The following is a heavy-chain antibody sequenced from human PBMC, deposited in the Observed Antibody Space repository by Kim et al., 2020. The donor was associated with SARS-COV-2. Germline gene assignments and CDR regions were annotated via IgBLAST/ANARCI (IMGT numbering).Heavy chain of an antibody. V-gene: IGHV3-48*03. CDR2: ISSSGSTI. CDR1: GFTFSSYE. J-gene: IGHJ4*02. Sequence: GGSLRLSCAASGFTFSSYEMNWVRQAPGKGLEWVSYISSSGSTIYYADSVKGRFTISRDNAKNSLYLQMNSLRAEDTAVYYCASLAVTTPSDYWGQGTLVTVSS. D-gene: IGHD4-17*01. CDR3: ASLAVTTPSDY.